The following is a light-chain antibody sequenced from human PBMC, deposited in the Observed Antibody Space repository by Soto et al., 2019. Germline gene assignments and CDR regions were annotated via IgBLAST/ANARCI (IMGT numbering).Light chain of an antibody. CDR1: QNVNSN. J-gene: IGKJ1*01. Sequence: EVVVTQSPATLSLSPGERASLFCRTSQNVNSNLAWYQQKPGQAPRLLIYAASTRAAGIPARFSGSGSATEFTLTISSLQSEDFAVYYCQQYDDWPPWTFGQGTKVESK. CDR3: QQYDDWPPWT. CDR2: AAS. V-gene: IGKV3D-15*01.